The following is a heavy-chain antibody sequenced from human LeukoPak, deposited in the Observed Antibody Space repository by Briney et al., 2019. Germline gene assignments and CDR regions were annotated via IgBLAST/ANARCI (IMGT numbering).Heavy chain of an antibody. CDR2: ISGSGGST. CDR3: AKEGSSWYIYYFDY. D-gene: IGHD6-13*01. V-gene: IGHV3-23*01. CDR1: GFTFSDYY. J-gene: IGHJ4*02. Sequence: GGSLRLSCAASGFTFSDYYMSWVRQAPGKGLEWVSAISGSGGSTYYADSVKGRFTISRDNSKNTLYLQMNSLRAEDTAVYYCAKEGSSWYIYYFDYWGQGTLVTVSS.